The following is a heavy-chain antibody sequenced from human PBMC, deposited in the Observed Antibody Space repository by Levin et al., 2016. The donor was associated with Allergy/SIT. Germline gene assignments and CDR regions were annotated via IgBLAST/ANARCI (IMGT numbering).Heavy chain of an antibody. J-gene: IGHJ3*02. CDR3: ARYHWNDRAFDM. CDR2: IDPSSSYI. Sequence: GESLKISCAASGFTFSEYYMTWIRQAPGKGLEWVSSIDPSSSYIYYADSVKGRFTISRDNAKNSLSLQMNSLRAEDTAVYYCARYHWNDRAFDMWGRGTMVTVSS. D-gene: IGHD1-1*01. V-gene: IGHV3-11*06. CDR1: GFTFSEYY.